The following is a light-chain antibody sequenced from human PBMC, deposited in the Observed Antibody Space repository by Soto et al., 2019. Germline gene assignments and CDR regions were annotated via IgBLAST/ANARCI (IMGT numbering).Light chain of an antibody. Sequence: DIQMTQSPSSLSASVGDRVTITCRASQSISSYLNWYQQKPGKAPKLLIYAASSLQSGVPSRFSGSGSGTDFTLTIRSLQPEAFATYSCQQSYSTPYTFGQGTKLEIK. J-gene: IGKJ2*01. CDR3: QQSYSTPYT. CDR2: AAS. CDR1: QSISSY. V-gene: IGKV1-39*01.